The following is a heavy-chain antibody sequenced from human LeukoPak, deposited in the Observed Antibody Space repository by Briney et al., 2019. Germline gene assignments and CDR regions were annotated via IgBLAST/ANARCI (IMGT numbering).Heavy chain of an antibody. Sequence: PSQTLSLTCAVSGGSIRGGPYHWSWIRQHPGKGLEWIGYIHYSGTTYYNPSLKSRVTISVDTSNNQFSLKLSSVTAADTAVYYCARDCCGYRSWFDPWGQGTLVTVSS. D-gene: IGHD6-25*01. CDR2: IHYSGTT. CDR1: GGSIRGGPYH. J-gene: IGHJ5*02. V-gene: IGHV4-31*11. CDR3: ARDCCGYRSWFDP.